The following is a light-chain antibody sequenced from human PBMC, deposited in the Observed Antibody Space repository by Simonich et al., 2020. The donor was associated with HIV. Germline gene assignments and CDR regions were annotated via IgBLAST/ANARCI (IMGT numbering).Light chain of an antibody. CDR2: WAS. V-gene: IGKV4-1*01. Sequence: DIVMTQSPDSLAVSLGERATINCKSSQSVLYSSNNKNYLAWYQQKPGQPPKLLIYWASTRESGVPDRFSGSESGTDFTLTISRLEPEDFAVYYCQQRSNWLTFGGGTKVEIK. J-gene: IGKJ4*01. CDR3: QQRSNWLT. CDR1: QSVLYSSNNKNY.